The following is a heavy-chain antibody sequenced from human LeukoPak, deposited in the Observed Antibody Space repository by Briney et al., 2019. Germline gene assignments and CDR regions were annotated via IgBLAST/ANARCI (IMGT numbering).Heavy chain of an antibody. J-gene: IGHJ4*02. CDR2: INHSGST. V-gene: IGHV4-34*01. CDR3: AGELPTSSRRSIAVGGY. Sequence: SETLSLTCAVYGGSFSGYYWSWIRQPPGKGLEWIGEINHSGSTNYNPSLKSRVTISVDTSKNQFSLKLGSVTAADTAVYYCAGELPTSSRRSIAVGGYWGQGTLVTVSS. D-gene: IGHD6-19*01. CDR1: GGSFSGYY.